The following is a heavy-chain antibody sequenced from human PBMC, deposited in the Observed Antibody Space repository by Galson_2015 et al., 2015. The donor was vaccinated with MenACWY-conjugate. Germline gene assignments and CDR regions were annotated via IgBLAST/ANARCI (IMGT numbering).Heavy chain of an antibody. V-gene: IGHV4-39*01. CDR2: VFKSGIS. CDR3: VVAAAGDFDY. Sequence: ATLSLTCTVSGASITGSNYWWVWIRPPPGEGLEWIASVFKSGISNYNPSLKSRVTISIDESKNQFSLKLNSVTAADTAVYYCVVAAAGDFDYWGQGTLVAVSS. J-gene: IGHJ4*02. D-gene: IGHD6-13*01. CDR1: GASITGSNYW.